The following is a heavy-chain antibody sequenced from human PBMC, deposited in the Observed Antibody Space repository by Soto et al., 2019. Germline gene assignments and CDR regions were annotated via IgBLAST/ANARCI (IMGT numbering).Heavy chain of an antibody. CDR1: GFTFSNAW. V-gene: IGHV3-15*01. D-gene: IGHD1-1*01. CDR3: TTDLYQSGMEAFDI. Sequence: HGGSLRLCCAASGFTFSNAWMSWVRQAPGKGLEWVSRIKSKTDGGTTDYAAPGKGRFTISRDDSENTLYLQMNSLKTEDTAVYYCTTDLYQSGMEAFDIWGQGTMVTVSS. J-gene: IGHJ3*02. CDR2: IKSKTDGGTT.